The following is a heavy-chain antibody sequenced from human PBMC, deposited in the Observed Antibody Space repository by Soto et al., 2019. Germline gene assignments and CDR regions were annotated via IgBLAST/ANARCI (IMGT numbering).Heavy chain of an antibody. V-gene: IGHV3-23*01. J-gene: IGHJ4*02. Sequence: PGGSMRPSCAASEFTFSNYAMSWVRQAPGKGLEWVSSISDNGGTTYYADSVKGRFTISRDNSKNTLYLQMNSLRAEDTAVYYCAKDPQQQIDYFDYWGQGTQVTVSS. CDR3: AKDPQQQIDYFDY. CDR1: EFTFSNYA. CDR2: ISDNGGTT. D-gene: IGHD6-13*01.